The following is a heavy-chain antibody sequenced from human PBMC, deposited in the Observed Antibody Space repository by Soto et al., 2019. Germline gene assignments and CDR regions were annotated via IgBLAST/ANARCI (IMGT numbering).Heavy chain of an antibody. D-gene: IGHD6-25*01. V-gene: IGHV3-7*05. CDR1: GFAFGNSW. J-gene: IGHJ3*02. Sequence: EVQLVESGGGLVQPGGSLRLSCAASGFAFGNSWMTWVGQAPGKGLEWVANIKGDGSAKSYLDSVRGRFTVSRDNAENSLFLQMNILSADDTALYYCARDVSPGSCGYYSDDFDIWGQGTMVTVSS. CDR2: IKGDGSAK. CDR3: ARDVSPGSCGYYSDDFDI.